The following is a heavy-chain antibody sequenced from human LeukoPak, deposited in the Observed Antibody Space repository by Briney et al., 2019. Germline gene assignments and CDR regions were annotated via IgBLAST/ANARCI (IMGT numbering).Heavy chain of an antibody. V-gene: IGHV1-69*04. CDR2: IIPILGIA. CDR3: ARVSTLGSSQFLDY. J-gene: IGHJ4*02. CDR1: GGTFSSYA. D-gene: IGHD6-6*01. Sequence: GASVKVSCKASGGTFSSYAISWVRQAPGQGLEWMGRIIPILGIANYAQKFQGRVTITADKSTSTAYMELSSLRSEDTAVYYCARVSTLGSSQFLDYWGQGTLVTVSS.